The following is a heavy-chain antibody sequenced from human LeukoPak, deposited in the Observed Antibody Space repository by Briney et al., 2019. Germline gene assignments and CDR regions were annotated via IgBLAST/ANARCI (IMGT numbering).Heavy chain of an antibody. CDR1: GFTFSTYW. V-gene: IGHV3-7*03. D-gene: IGHD5-24*01. Sequence: GGSLRLSCSASGFTFSTYWMSWVRQAPGKGLERVANMKRDGSEIYYVDSVKGRFTISRDNAKNSLYLQMNSLRAEDTALYYCAKATKQLPDYWGQGTLVTVSS. CDR3: AKATKQLPDY. CDR2: MKRDGSEI. J-gene: IGHJ4*02.